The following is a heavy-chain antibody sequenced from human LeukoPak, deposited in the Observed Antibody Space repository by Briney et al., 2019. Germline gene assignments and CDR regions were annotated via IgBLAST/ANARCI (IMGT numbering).Heavy chain of an antibody. Sequence: GESLKISCKGSGYSFTSHWIAWVRQMPGKGLEWMGIIYPSDSDTTCSPSFQGQVTISADKSISTVYLQWSSLKASDTAMYYCARGRNWFGPWGQGTLVTVSS. V-gene: IGHV5-51*01. CDR2: IYPSDSDT. CDR3: ARGRNWFGP. J-gene: IGHJ5*02. CDR1: GYSFTSHW.